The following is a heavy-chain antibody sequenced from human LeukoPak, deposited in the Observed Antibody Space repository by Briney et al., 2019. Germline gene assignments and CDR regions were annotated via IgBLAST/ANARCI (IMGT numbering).Heavy chain of an antibody. CDR3: TTGLYCSSTSCRSPADY. CDR1: GFTFSNAW. V-gene: IGHV3-15*01. J-gene: IGHJ4*02. Sequence: GSLRLSCAASGFTFSNAWMSWVRQAPGKGLEWVGRIKSKTDGGTTDYAAPVKGRFTISRDDSKNTLYLQMNSLKTEDTAVYYCTTGLYCSSTSCRSPADYWGQGTLVTVSS. D-gene: IGHD2-2*01. CDR2: IKSKTDGGTT.